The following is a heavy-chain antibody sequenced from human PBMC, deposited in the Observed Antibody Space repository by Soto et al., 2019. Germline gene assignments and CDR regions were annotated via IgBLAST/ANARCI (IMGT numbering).Heavy chain of an antibody. CDR3: ARDGYCSGGSCSPDY. CDR1: GGSFSGYY. CDR2: INHSGST. J-gene: IGHJ4*02. V-gene: IGHV4-34*01. Sequence: QVQLQQWGAGLLKPSETLSLTCAVFGGSFSGYYWSWIRQPPGKGLEWIGEINHSGSTNYNPSLKSRVTISVDTSKNQFSLKLSSVTAADTAVYYCARDGYCSGGSCSPDYWGQGTLVTVSS. D-gene: IGHD2-15*01.